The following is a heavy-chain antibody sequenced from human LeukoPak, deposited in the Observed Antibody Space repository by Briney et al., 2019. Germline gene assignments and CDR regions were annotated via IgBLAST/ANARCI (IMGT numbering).Heavy chain of an antibody. V-gene: IGHV4-61*01. Sequence: SETLSLTFTVSGGSISSGSYYWSWIRQPPRKGLEWIGYIYNRGSTNYNPSLKSRVTISVDTSKNQFSLKLSSVTAADTAVYYCAREGNYDILTGLDAFDIWGQGTMVTVSS. D-gene: IGHD3-9*01. CDR2: IYNRGST. CDR1: GGSISSGSYY. J-gene: IGHJ3*02. CDR3: AREGNYDILTGLDAFDI.